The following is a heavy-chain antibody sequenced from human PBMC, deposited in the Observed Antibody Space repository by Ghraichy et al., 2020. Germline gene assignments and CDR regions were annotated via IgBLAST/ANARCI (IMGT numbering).Heavy chain of an antibody. CDR1: GFIFSTYA. CDR2: ISYNGRNE. D-gene: IGHD2-2*01. CDR3: ARASYCSTSSCSAYYFDY. J-gene: IGHJ4*02. Sequence: GGSLRLSCAASGFIFSTYAMHWVRQAPGKGLEWVAFISYNGRNEYYPDSVKGRFTISRDNSKNTLYLQMNSLRTEDTALYYCARASYCSTSSCSAYYFDYWGQGTLVTVSS. V-gene: IGHV3-30*04.